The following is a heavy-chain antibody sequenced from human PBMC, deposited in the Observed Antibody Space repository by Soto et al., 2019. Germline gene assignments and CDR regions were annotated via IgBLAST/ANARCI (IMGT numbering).Heavy chain of an antibody. Sequence: QVQLVQSGAEVKKPGSSVKVSCKASGGTFSSYTISWERQAPGQGLEWMGRIIPILGIANYAQKFQGRVTITAEKSTSTAYMELSSLRSEDTAVYYCLGGSSSSNWGQGNLVTVSS. CDR2: IIPILGIA. CDR1: GGTFSSYT. V-gene: IGHV1-69*02. D-gene: IGHD6-13*01. J-gene: IGHJ4*02. CDR3: LGGSSSSN.